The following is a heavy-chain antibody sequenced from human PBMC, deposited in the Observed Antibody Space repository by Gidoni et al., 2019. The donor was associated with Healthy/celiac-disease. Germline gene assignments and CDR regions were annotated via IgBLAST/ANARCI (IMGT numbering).Heavy chain of an antibody. V-gene: IGHV4-34*01. Sequence: QVQLQQWGAGLLKPSETLSLTCAVYGGSFSGYYWSWIRQPPGKGLEWIGEINHSGSTNYNPSLKSRVTISVDTSKNQFSLKLSSVTAADTAVYYCARVRRGAGYYMDVWGKGTTVTVSS. CDR3: ARVRRGAGYYMDV. CDR2: INHSGST. D-gene: IGHD3-10*01. J-gene: IGHJ6*03. CDR1: GGSFSGYY.